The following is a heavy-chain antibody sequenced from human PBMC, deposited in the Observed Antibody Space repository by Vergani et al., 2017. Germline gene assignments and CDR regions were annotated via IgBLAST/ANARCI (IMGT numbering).Heavy chain of an antibody. CDR3: ARDRKVPEDRMATINWFDP. D-gene: IGHD5-12*01. J-gene: IGHJ5*02. V-gene: IGHV1-2*02. CDR2: INPNSGGT. CDR1: GYTFTGYY. Sequence: QVQLVQSGAEVKKPGASVKVSCKASGYTFTGYYMHWVRQAPGQGIEWMGWINPNSGGTNYAQKFQGRVTMTRDTSISTAYMELSRLRSDDTAVYYCARDRKVPEDRMATINWFDPWGQGTLVTVSS.